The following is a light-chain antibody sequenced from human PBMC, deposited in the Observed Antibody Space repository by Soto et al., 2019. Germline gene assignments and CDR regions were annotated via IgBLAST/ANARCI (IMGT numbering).Light chain of an antibody. CDR1: SSDVGGYNY. V-gene: IGLV2-14*01. CDR2: EVS. Sequence: QSALTQPASVSGSPGQSITISCTGTSSDVGGYNYVSWYQHHPGKDHKLMIYEVSNRPSAVADRFSGSKSGNTASLTISGLQAEDEADYYCSSYTSSSIDYVFGTGTKVTVL. J-gene: IGLJ1*01. CDR3: SSYTSSSIDYV.